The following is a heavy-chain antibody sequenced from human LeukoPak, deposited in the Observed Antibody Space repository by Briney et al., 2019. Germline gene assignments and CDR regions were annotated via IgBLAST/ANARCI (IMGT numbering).Heavy chain of an antibody. Sequence: GRSLRLSCAASGFTFSSYGLHWVRQAPGKGLEWVAVISYDGSNKFCADSVKGRFTISRDNSKNTLYLQMNSLRAEDTAMYYCARNTGTYDGLIDSWGQGTLVTVSS. CDR3: ARNTGTYDGLIDS. CDR1: GFTFSSYG. J-gene: IGHJ4*02. D-gene: IGHD1-26*01. CDR2: ISYDGSNK. V-gene: IGHV3-30*03.